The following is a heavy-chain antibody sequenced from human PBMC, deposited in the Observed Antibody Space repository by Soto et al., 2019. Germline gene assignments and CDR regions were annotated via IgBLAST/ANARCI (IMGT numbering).Heavy chain of an antibody. Sequence: GGSLRLSCAASGVAFNNYAMGWVRQAPGKGLEWVSAITGSGSDTYYLDSVKGRFTISRDNSKNTLFLQVNSLRAEDTAIYYCAKLGSSAWSPHYYFDYWGQGTLVTVSS. J-gene: IGHJ4*02. CDR1: GVAFNNYA. CDR3: AKLGSSAWSPHYYFDY. D-gene: IGHD3-10*01. V-gene: IGHV3-23*01. CDR2: ITGSGSDT.